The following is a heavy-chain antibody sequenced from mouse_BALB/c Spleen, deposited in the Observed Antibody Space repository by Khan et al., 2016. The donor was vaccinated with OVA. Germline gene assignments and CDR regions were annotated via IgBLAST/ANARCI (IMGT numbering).Heavy chain of an antibody. V-gene: IGHV5-4*02. CDR1: GFTFSDYY. CDR3: TRGGYGAFGY. Sequence: EVELVESGGGLVKPGGSLKLSCAASGFTFSDYYMYWVRQTPEKRLEWVATISDGGSYTYFPDSVGGRFTISRDNAKNNLYLQLISLKSEDTAMYYCTRGGYGAFGYWGQGTLVTVSA. CDR2: ISDGGSYT. D-gene: IGHD2-14*01. J-gene: IGHJ3*01.